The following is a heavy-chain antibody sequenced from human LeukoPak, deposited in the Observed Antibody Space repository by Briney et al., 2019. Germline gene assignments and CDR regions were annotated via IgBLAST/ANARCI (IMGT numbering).Heavy chain of an antibody. CDR1: GESFSGYY. D-gene: IGHD4-17*01. J-gene: IGHJ4*02. Sequence: SETLSLTCAVYGESFSGYYWSWIRQPPGQGLQWIGEINHSGTTNYNPSLKSRVTISVDTSKNQFSLNLTSLTAADTSIYFCARRRGAYGDYVYWSQGTLVTVSS. V-gene: IGHV4-34*01. CDR2: INHSGTT. CDR3: ARRRGAYGDYVY.